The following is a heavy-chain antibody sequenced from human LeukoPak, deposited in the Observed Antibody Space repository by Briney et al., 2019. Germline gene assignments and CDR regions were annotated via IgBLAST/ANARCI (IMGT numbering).Heavy chain of an antibody. CDR2: ISSNGGST. CDR3: ARGTHYYDSSGYFDY. Sequence: GGSLRLSCAASGFTFSSYAMHWVRQAPGKGLEYVSAISSNGGSTYYANSVKGRFTISRDNSKNTLYLQMGSLRAEDMAVYYCARGTHYYDSSGYFDYWGQGTLVTVSS. CDR1: GFTFSSYA. V-gene: IGHV3-64*01. J-gene: IGHJ4*02. D-gene: IGHD3-22*01.